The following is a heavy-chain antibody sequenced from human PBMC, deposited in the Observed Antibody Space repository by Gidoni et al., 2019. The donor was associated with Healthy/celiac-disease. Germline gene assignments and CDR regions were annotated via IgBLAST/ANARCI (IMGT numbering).Heavy chain of an antibody. D-gene: IGHD6-19*01. J-gene: IGHJ4*02. CDR1: GFTSSSYA. CDR2: IGGSGGST. CDR3: AKDLTGYSSGWYYFDY. Sequence: EVQLLESGGGLVQPGGALRLACAAAGFTSSSYALSGVRQAPVKGLEWVAAIGGSGGSTDDADPVKGRFTISRDNSKNTLYLQMNSLRAEDTAGYYCAKDLTGYSSGWYYFDYWGQGTLVTVSS. V-gene: IGHV3-23*01.